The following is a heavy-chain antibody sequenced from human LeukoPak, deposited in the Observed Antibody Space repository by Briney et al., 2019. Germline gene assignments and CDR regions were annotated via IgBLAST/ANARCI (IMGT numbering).Heavy chain of an antibody. Sequence: PSETLSLTCTVSGGSISSSSYYWGWIRQPPGKGLEWIGSIYYRGSTYYNPSLKSRVTISVDTSKNQFSLKLSSVTAADTAVYYCARGGYGAGYYYYYYMDVWGKGTTVTVSS. CDR1: GGSISSSSYY. CDR2: IYYRGST. D-gene: IGHD3-10*01. V-gene: IGHV4-39*07. J-gene: IGHJ6*03. CDR3: ARGGYGAGYYYYYYMDV.